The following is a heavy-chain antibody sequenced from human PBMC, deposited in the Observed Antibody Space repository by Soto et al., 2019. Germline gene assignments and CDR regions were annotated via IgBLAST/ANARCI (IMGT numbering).Heavy chain of an antibody. J-gene: IGHJ5*02. CDR2: IIPLFDIA. Sequence: GASVKVSCKLSGGSFSSYAISWVRQAPGQGLEWMGGIIPLFDIANYAQKFQGRLTITADESTTAAHMELNSLRSDDTAVYYCARGVWDCSVGSCSGWLDPWGQGTVVTVSS. CDR3: ARGVWDCSVGSCSGWLDP. V-gene: IGHV1-69*13. CDR1: GGSFSSYA. D-gene: IGHD2-15*01.